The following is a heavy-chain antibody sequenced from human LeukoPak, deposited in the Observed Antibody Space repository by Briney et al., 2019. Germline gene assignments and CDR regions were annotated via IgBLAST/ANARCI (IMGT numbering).Heavy chain of an antibody. CDR1: RFTFSAYG. Sequence: PGGSLRLSCTASRFTFSAYGMHWVRQAPGKGLEWVAFIRYDGSYEYYADSVKGRFTISRDNSKKTLYLQMNSLRAEDTAVYYCAKVEYMRGFDYWGQGTLVTVSS. J-gene: IGHJ4*02. V-gene: IGHV3-30*02. CDR3: AKVEYMRGFDY. CDR2: IRYDGSYE. D-gene: IGHD6-6*01.